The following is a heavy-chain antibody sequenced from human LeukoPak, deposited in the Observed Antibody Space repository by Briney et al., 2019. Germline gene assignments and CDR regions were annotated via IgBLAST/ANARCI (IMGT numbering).Heavy chain of an antibody. CDR3: ARDGSWSFDY. CDR2: IHTSGST. J-gene: IGHJ4*02. V-gene: IGHV4-4*07. Sequence: PSDTLSLTCTVSGGSITNYFLSWLRQPAGKGLEWIGRIHTSGSTNYNPSLKSRVTMSVDTPKNQFSLKLSSVTAADTAVYYCARDGSWSFDYWGQGTLVTVSS. CDR1: GGSITNYF. D-gene: IGHD3-3*01.